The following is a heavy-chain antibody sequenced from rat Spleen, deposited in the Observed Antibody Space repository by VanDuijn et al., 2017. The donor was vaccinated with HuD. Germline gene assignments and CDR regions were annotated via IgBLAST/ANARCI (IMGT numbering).Heavy chain of an antibody. CDR3: ARWDYSSYPDY. J-gene: IGHJ2*01. V-gene: IGHV3-1*01. CDR1: GYSITSNY. D-gene: IGHD1-8*01. CDR2: IDYSGRT. Sequence: EVQLQESGPGLVKPSQSLSLTCSVTGYSITSNYWGWIRKFPGNKMEWMGYIDYSGRTSYNPSLKSRISITRDTSKNQFFLQLNSVTTEDTATYYCARWDYSSYPDYWGQGVMVTVSS.